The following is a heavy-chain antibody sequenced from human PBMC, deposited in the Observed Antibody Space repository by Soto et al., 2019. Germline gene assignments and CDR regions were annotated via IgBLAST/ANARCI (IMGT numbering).Heavy chain of an antibody. V-gene: IGHV3-20*04. CDR3: ARDHRWGYEYGDYADS. Sequence: VYLVESGGGVVRPGGSLRLSCAASGFGFDEYGMSWVRQGPGKGLEWGSGINRHGDSTSYADSVKGRFTISRDNTKTSLYLLMTGLRAEATAFYYCARDHRWGYEYGDYADSWGQGALVSVSS. J-gene: IGHJ4*02. D-gene: IGHD4-17*01. CDR2: INRHGDST. CDR1: GFGFDEYG.